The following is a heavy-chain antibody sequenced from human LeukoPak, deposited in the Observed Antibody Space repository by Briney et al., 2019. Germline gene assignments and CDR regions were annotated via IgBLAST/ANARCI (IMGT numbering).Heavy chain of an antibody. J-gene: IGHJ6*03. CDR3: ASRARVLRYFDWSQYYYYMDV. V-gene: IGHV4-59*12. CDR1: GGSISSYY. Sequence: ETLSLTCTVSGGSISSYYWSWIRQPPGKGLEWIGYIYYSGSTNYNPSLKSRVTISLDTSKNQFSLKLSSVTAADTAVYCCASRARVLRYFDWSQYYYYMDVWGKGTTVTISS. CDR2: IYYSGST. D-gene: IGHD3-9*01.